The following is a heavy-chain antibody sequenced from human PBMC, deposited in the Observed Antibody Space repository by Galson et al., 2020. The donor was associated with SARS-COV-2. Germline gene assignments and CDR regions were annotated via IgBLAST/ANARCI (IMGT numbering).Heavy chain of an antibody. CDR1: GYTFTSYG. V-gene: IGHV1-18*01. D-gene: IGHD2-8*01. J-gene: IGHJ5*02. CDR3: ASSPLYCTNGVCYPDHWFDP. CDR2: TSAYNGNT. Sequence: SAKVSCKASGYTFTSYGISWVRQAHGQGLEWMGWTSAYNGNTNSAQKLQGRVTMTTDTSTSTAYMELRSLRSDDTAVYYCASSPLYCTNGVCYPDHWFDPWGQGTLVTVSS.